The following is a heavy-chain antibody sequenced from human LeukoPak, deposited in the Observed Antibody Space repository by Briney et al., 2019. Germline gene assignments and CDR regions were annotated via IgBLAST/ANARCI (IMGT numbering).Heavy chain of an antibody. V-gene: IGHV1-69*04. CDR1: GYTFTGYY. Sequence: GASVKVSCKASGYTFTGYYMHWVRQAPGHGLDWMGRIIPLLGIVNYAQKFRGKVTITADKSTNTAYMELSSLRSEDTAMYYCASDRTIAAAVDPFDIWGQGTMVTVSS. CDR2: IIPLLGIV. CDR3: ASDRTIAAAVDPFDI. D-gene: IGHD6-13*01. J-gene: IGHJ3*02.